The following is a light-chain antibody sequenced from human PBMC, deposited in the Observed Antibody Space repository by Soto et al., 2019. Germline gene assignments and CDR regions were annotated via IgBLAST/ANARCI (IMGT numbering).Light chain of an antibody. Sequence: DIQMTQSPSSLSASVGDRVTVTCRASQSISTYLNWYQQKPGKAPKLLIYDGSNLQSGVPSRFSGSRSGTDFTLTISGLQPEDSATYYCQQTYTFPWTFGQGTKV. CDR3: QQTYTFPWT. CDR1: QSISTY. J-gene: IGKJ1*01. V-gene: IGKV1-39*01. CDR2: DGS.